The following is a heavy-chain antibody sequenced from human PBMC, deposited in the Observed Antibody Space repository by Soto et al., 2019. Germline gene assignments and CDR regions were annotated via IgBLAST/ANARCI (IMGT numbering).Heavy chain of an antibody. CDR1: GGSIIGFY. CDR2: IFYAGTT. V-gene: IGHV4-59*01. Sequence: SETLSLTCTVSGGSIIGFYWSWMRQPPGKGLEWIGYIFYAGTTLYTPSLKSRGTISVDTSNNQFSLKLSSVTAADTAVYYCAKHDVISMLHNGMGLLRQVTMVTVSS. CDR3: AKHDVISMLHNGMGL. D-gene: IGHD3-10*02. J-gene: IGHJ6*02.